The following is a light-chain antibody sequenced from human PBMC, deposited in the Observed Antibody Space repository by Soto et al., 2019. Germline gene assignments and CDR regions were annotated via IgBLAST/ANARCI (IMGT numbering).Light chain of an antibody. Sequence: QSVLTQPASVSGSPGQSITISCTGISSDVGAYNLVSWYQHHPGKAPKLLIYEGTKRPSGISHRFSGSKSGNTAFLTISGLQPEDEADYSCCSYAGSNTFVFGSGTKLTVL. J-gene: IGLJ1*01. V-gene: IGLV2-23*01. CDR3: CSYAGSNTFV. CDR2: EGT. CDR1: SSDVGAYNL.